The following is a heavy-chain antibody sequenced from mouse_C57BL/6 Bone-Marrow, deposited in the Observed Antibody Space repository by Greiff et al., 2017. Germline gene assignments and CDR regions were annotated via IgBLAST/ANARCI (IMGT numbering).Heavy chain of an antibody. J-gene: IGHJ1*03. CDR2: IWSGGST. D-gene: IGHD1-1*01. V-gene: IGHV2-2*01. Sequence: VQLVESGPGLVQPSQSLSITCTVSGFSLTSYGVHWVRQSPGKGLEWLGVIWSGGSTAYNAAFISRLSISKDNSKSQFFFKMNSLQADDTAIYYCARDFDYYGSRYWYFDVWGTGTTVTVSS. CDR1: GFSLTSYG. CDR3: ARDFDYYGSRYWYFDV.